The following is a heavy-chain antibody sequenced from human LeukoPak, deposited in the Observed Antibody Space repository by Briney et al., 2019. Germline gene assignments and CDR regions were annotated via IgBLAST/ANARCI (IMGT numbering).Heavy chain of an antibody. CDR1: GGSISSSSYY. CDR3: ARRGVYSFGYIDH. D-gene: IGHD5-18*01. V-gene: IGHV4-39*01. Sequence: GSLRLSCTVSGGSISSSSYYWGWIRQPPGKGLEWIGSIYYSGSTYYNPSLKSRVTISVDTSKNQFSLKLSSVTAADTAVYFCARRGVYSFGYIDHWGQGTLVTVSS. CDR2: IYYSGST. J-gene: IGHJ5*02.